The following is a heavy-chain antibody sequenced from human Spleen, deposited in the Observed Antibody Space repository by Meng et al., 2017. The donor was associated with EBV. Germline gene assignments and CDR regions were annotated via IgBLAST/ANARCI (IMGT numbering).Heavy chain of an antibody. V-gene: IGHV1-46*01. Sequence: QVQLVQSGAEVKKPGASVKVSWKTVGYTFTTYFIHWVRQAPGQGLEWVGMINPSGGSTTYAQRFQGRVTMTRDTSTSTVYMELSSLTSEDTAVYYCARDYGGNSGGDFWGQGTLVTVSS. J-gene: IGHJ4*02. CDR1: GYTFTTYF. D-gene: IGHD4-23*01. CDR2: INPSGGST. CDR3: ARDYGGNSGGDF.